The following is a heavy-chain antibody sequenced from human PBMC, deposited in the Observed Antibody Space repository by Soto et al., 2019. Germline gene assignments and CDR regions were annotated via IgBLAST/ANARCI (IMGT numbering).Heavy chain of an antibody. CDR3: ASTNYFDSSGYYYGAFDI. D-gene: IGHD3-22*01. J-gene: IGHJ3*02. CDR2: TYYSGTT. Sequence: SETLSLTCAVSGGSINRGGYYWSWIRQPPGKGLESIGYTYYSGTTNYNPSLKSRVTISVDSSKNQFSLNLSSVTAADTAMYYCASTNYFDSSGYYYGAFDIWGQGTMVTVSS. V-gene: IGHV4-61*08. CDR1: GGSINRGGYY.